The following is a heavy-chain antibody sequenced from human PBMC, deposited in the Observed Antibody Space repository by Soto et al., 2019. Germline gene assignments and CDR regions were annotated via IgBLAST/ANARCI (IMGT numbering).Heavy chain of an antibody. CDR2: VDGSGGDT. J-gene: IGHJ4*02. Sequence: PGGSLRLSCAASGFTFSSHAMGWLRQAPGTGPEWVAFVDGSGGDTSYADSVKGRFTISRDNSDNSLYLHMNSLRAEDTCRYFCAREIFAAADAATSAFDLWGQGTLVIVSS. CDR1: GFTFSSHA. CDR3: AREIFAAADAATSAFDL. D-gene: IGHD2-15*01. V-gene: IGHV3-23*01.